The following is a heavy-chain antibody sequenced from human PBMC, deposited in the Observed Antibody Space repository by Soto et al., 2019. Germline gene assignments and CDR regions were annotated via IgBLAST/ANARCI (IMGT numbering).Heavy chain of an antibody. CDR1: GFTFSSYA. CDR2: ISGSGGST. D-gene: IGHD3-9*01. Sequence: EVQLLESGGGLVQPGGSLRLSCAASGFTFSSYAMSWVRQAPGKGLEWVSAISGSGGSTYYADSVKGRFTISRDNSKNTWYLQMNSVRAEDTAVYYGAKGYVILTGPYYYMDVWGKGTTVTVSS. J-gene: IGHJ6*03. CDR3: AKGYVILTGPYYYMDV. V-gene: IGHV3-23*01.